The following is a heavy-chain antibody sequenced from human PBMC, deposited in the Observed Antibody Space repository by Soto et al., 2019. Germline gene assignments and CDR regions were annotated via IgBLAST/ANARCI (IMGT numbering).Heavy chain of an antibody. J-gene: IGHJ6*02. CDR2: ICYSGST. Sequence: QVQLQESGPGLVKPSQTLSLTCTVSGGSISSGGDYWSWIRQHPGKGLEWIGYICYSGSTYYNPSLKSRVTRSVDTSKNQFALKLSSVTAADTAVYYWARALTYSGGPTLGMGVWGQGTTVTVSS. CDR1: GGSISSGGDY. D-gene: IGHD1-26*01. CDR3: ARALTYSGGPTLGMGV. V-gene: IGHV4-31*03.